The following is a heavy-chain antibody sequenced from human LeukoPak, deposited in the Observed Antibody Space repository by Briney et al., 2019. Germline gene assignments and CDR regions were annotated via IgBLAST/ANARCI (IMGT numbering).Heavy chain of an antibody. V-gene: IGHV1-69*04. Sequence: ASVKVSCKASGGTFSSYAISWVRQAPGQGLEWMGRIIPILGIANHAQKFQGRVTITADKSTSTAYMELSSLRSEDTAVYYCASKSIEDSYGPGYHYYGMDVWGQGTTVTVSS. D-gene: IGHD5-18*01. J-gene: IGHJ6*02. CDR2: IIPILGIA. CDR3: ASKSIEDSYGPGYHYYGMDV. CDR1: GGTFSSYA.